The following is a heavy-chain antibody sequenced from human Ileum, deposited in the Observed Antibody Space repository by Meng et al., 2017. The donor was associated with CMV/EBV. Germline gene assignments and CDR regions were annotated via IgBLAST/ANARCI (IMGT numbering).Heavy chain of an antibody. CDR2: ITAGGTYI. D-gene: IGHD6-19*01. Sequence: GESLKISCAASAFTFNTFSMNWVRQAPGKGLEWVSSITAGGTYIYYADSVKGRFTISRDNAKNSLYLQMNGLRAEDTAVYYCVRGEGYTGASYSLWEYWGQGTLVTVSS. CDR1: AFTFNTFS. CDR3: VRGEGYTGASYSLWEY. J-gene: IGHJ4*02. V-gene: IGHV3-21*01.